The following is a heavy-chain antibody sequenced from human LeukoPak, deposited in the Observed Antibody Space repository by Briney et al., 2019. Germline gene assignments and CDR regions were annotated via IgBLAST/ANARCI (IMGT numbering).Heavy chain of an antibody. CDR1: GGSINSFY. J-gene: IGHJ5*02. D-gene: IGHD3-10*01. CDR3: ARVRWAGNWFDP. CDR2: IYSSGST. Sequence: KPSETLSLICTVSGGSINSFYWTWIRQPAGKGLEWIGRIYSSGSTNFNPSLKSRVTMSVDTSKNQFSLRLSSVTAADTAAYFCARVRWAGNWFDPWGQGTLVTASS. V-gene: IGHV4-4*07.